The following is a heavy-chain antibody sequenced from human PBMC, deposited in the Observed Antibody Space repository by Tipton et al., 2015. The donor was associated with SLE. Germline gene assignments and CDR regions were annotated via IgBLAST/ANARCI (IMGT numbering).Heavy chain of an antibody. CDR2: IYTSGST. CDR1: GGSISSGSYY. D-gene: IGHD6-13*01. Sequence: LRLSCTVSGGSISSGSYYWSWIRQPAGKGLEWIGRIYTSGSTNYNPSLKSRVTMSVDTSKNQFSLKLSSVTAADTAVYYCARDRRSAAGNHWYFDLWGRGTLVTVSS. V-gene: IGHV4-61*02. CDR3: ARDRRSAAGNHWYFDL. J-gene: IGHJ2*01.